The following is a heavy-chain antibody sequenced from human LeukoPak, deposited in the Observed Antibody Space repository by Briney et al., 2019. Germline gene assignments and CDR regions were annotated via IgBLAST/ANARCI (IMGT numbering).Heavy chain of an antibody. V-gene: IGHV4-59*08. Sequence: SGTLSLTCTVSGGSISNYWSWVRQTPGKGLEWIGYISYSGNTNYNPSLKSRVTISLDTSKNQFSLNLTSVTAADTAVYYCARLGGSHSPHGYWGQGTLVTVSS. J-gene: IGHJ4*02. CDR3: ARLGGSHSPHGY. CDR2: ISYSGNT. CDR1: GGSISNY. D-gene: IGHD1-26*01.